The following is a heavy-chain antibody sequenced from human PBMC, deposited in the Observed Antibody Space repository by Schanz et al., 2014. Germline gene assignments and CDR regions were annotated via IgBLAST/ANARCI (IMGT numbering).Heavy chain of an antibody. Sequence: QVQLQESGPGLVKPSQTLSLTCTVSGGSISSGGYYWSWIRQHPGKVLEWIGYIYDGGSTYYNPSLKSRETISVNTSKNQFSLRLSSVTAADTAGYYCARARSWPDYWGQGTLVTVSS. CDR3: ARARSWPDY. V-gene: IGHV4-31*03. CDR2: IYDGGST. CDR1: GGSISSGGYY. D-gene: IGHD6-13*01. J-gene: IGHJ4*02.